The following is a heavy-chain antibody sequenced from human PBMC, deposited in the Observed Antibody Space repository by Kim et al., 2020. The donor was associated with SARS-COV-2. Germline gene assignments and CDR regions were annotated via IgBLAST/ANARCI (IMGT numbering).Heavy chain of an antibody. Sequence: GESLKISCKGSGYSFTSYWIGWVRQMPGKGLEWMGIIYPGDSDTRYSPSFQGQVTISADKSISTAYLQWSSLKASDTAMYYCARQFVSGYDWWPFDYWGQGTLVTVSS. D-gene: IGHD5-12*01. V-gene: IGHV5-51*01. CDR2: IYPGDSDT. CDR1: GYSFTSYW. J-gene: IGHJ4*02. CDR3: ARQFVSGYDWWPFDY.